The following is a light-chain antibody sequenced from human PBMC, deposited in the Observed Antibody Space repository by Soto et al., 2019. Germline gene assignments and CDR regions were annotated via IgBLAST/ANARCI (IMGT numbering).Light chain of an antibody. Sequence: EIVMTQSPATLSVSPGERATLSCRTSQSVSSNLAWYQQSPGQPPRLLFYGASTRATGIPARFSGSGSGADFTLTITRLEPEDFAVFYCQQYGTSEIIFGQGTRLEIK. V-gene: IGKV3-15*01. CDR3: QQYGTSEII. CDR2: GAS. J-gene: IGKJ5*01. CDR1: QSVSSN.